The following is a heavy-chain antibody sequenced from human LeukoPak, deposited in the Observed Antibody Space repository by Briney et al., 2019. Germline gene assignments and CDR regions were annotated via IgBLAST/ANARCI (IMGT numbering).Heavy chain of an antibody. CDR2: IIPIFGTA. CDR1: GGTFSSYA. CDR3: ARNHNPPYYYYMDV. D-gene: IGHD1-14*01. V-gene: IGHV1-69*13. J-gene: IGHJ6*03. Sequence: SGKVSFKASGGTFSSYAISWVRQAPGQGLEWMGGIIPIFGTANYAQKFQGRVTITADESTSTAYMELSRLRSDDTAVYHCARNHNPPYYYYMDVWGKGNTVTVSS.